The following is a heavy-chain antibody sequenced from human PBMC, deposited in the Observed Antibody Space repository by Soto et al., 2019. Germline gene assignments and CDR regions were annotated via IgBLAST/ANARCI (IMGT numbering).Heavy chain of an antibody. J-gene: IGHJ6*02. V-gene: IGHV3-33*08. CDR1: GFTFSSYW. CDR2: IWYDGSNK. CDR3: AREPQYYDFWSGYYLYYYYYYGMDV. Sequence: GGSLRLSCAASGFTFSSYWMHWVRQAPGKGLEWVAVIWYDGSNKYYADSVKGRFTISRDNSKNTLYLQMNSLRAEDTAVYYCAREPQYYDFWSGYYLYYYYYYGMDVWGQGTTVTVSS. D-gene: IGHD3-3*01.